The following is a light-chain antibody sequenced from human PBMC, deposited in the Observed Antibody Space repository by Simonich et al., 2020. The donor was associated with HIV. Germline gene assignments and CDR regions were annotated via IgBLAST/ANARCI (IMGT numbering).Light chain of an antibody. Sequence: DIQMTQSPSSLSASVGNRVTNTCRASQSISSYLNWYQQKPGKAPKLLIYAASSLQSGVPSRFSGSGSGTDFTLTISSLQPEDFATYYCQRSYSIPYIFGQGTKLEIK. V-gene: IGKV1-39*01. CDR1: QSISSY. CDR3: QRSYSIPYI. CDR2: AAS. J-gene: IGKJ2*01.